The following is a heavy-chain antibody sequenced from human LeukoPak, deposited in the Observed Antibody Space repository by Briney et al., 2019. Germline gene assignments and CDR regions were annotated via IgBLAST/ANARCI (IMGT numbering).Heavy chain of an antibody. CDR1: GYTFTSYA. J-gene: IGHJ6*03. D-gene: IGHD6-13*01. CDR3: ARHPRRSYSSSWYTRGPSDDYYYYMDV. V-gene: IGHV1-3*03. Sequence: ASVKVPCKASGYTFTSYAMHWVRQAPGQRLEWMGWINAGNGNTKYSQEFQGRVTITRDTSASTAYMELSSLRSEDTAVYYCARHPRRSYSSSWYTRGPSDDYYYYMDVWGKGTTVTVSS. CDR2: INAGNGNT.